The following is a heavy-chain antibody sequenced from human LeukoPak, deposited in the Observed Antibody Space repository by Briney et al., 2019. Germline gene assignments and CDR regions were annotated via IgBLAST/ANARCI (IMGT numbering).Heavy chain of an antibody. CDR2: ISTAGDT. Sequence: GGSLRLSCAASGFTFSSYDMHWVRQTTGKGLEWVSGISTAGDTYYPGSVKGRFTISRYNAKNSLYLQMNSLTAGDTAVYYCAREPPTPGFWYFDLWGRGTLVTVSS. CDR1: GFTFSSYD. CDR3: AREPPTPGFWYFDL. J-gene: IGHJ2*01. D-gene: IGHD2-15*01. V-gene: IGHV3-13*01.